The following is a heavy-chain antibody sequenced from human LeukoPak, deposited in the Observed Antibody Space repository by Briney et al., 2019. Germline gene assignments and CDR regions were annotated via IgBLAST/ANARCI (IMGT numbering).Heavy chain of an antibody. CDR1: GGSLSGYY. CDR3: ARSTLGSYSSSSYFDY. V-gene: IGHV4-34*01. D-gene: IGHD6-6*01. CDR2: INHSGST. J-gene: IGHJ4*02. Sequence: SETLSLTCAVYGGSLSGYYWSWIRQPPGKGLEWIGEINHSGSTNYNPSLKSRVTISVDTSKNQFSLKLSSVTAADTAVYYCARSTLGSYSSSSYFDYWGQGTLVTVS.